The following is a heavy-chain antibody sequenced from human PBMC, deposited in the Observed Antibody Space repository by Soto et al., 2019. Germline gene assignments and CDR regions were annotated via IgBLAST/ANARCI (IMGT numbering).Heavy chain of an antibody. CDR2: ISYNGNNNE. J-gene: IGHJ6*02. D-gene: IGHD6-13*01. CDR1: GFTFSSHA. Sequence: QVRLLESGGGVVQPGKSLRLSCAASGFTFSSHAMHWVRQAPGKGLEWVAVISYNGNNNEYYADSVKGRFTISRDNSKSTLYLQMNSLRGEDTAIYFCARDRIASGLRAMDVWGQGTPVIVSS. V-gene: IGHV3-30-3*01. CDR3: ARDRIASGLRAMDV.